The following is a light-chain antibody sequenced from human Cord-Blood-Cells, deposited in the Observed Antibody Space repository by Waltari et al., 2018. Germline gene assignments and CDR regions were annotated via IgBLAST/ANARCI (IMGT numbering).Light chain of an antibody. Sequence: QSALPQPRSVSGSPGQSVTISCPGTSSAVGGYNYVSWYQQHPGKAPKLMIYDVSKRPSGVPDRFSGSKSGNTASLTISGLQAEDEADYYCCSYAGSYTYVFGTGTKVTVL. CDR2: DVS. V-gene: IGLV2-11*01. J-gene: IGLJ1*01. CDR3: CSYAGSYTYV. CDR1: SSAVGGYNY.